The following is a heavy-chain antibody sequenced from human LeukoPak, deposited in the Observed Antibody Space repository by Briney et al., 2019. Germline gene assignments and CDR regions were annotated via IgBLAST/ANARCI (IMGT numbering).Heavy chain of an antibody. CDR1: GFTFSSYS. Sequence: GGSLRLSCAASGFTFSSYSMNWVRQAPGKGLEWVSSISSSSSYIYYADSVKGRFTISSDNAKNSLYLQMNSLRAEDTAVYYCARRGTYYYDSSGYYGHFQHWGQGTLVTVPS. D-gene: IGHD3-22*01. V-gene: IGHV3-21*01. CDR2: ISSSSSYI. J-gene: IGHJ1*01. CDR3: ARRGTYYYDSSGYYGHFQH.